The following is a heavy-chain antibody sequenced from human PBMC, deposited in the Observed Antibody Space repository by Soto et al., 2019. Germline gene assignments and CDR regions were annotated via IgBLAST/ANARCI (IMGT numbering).Heavy chain of an antibody. CDR2: IKSKTGGGTT. CDR1: GFTFSNAW. CDR3: TTEPPQYSGSYTGRDY. J-gene: IGHJ4*02. V-gene: IGHV3-15*01. D-gene: IGHD1-26*01. Sequence: EVQLVESGGGLVKPGGSLRLSCAASGFTFSNAWMSWVRQAPGKGLEWVGRIKSKTGGGTTDYAAPGKGRFTISRDDSKNTLYLQMNSLKTEDTAVYYCTTEPPQYSGSYTGRDYWGQGTLVTVSS.